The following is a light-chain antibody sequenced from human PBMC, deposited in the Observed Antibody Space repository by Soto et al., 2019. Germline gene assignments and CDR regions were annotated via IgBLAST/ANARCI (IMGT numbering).Light chain of an antibody. CDR2: SNN. J-gene: IGLJ2*01. CDR3: AAWDDSLSGVV. V-gene: IGLV1-47*02. CDR1: SSNIGSNY. Sequence: QAVVTHPPSESGTPGQRVTISCSGSSSNIGSNYVYWYQQLPGTAPKLLIYSNNQRPSGVPDRFSGSKSGTSASLAISGLRSEDEADYYCAAWDDSLSGVVFGGGTKLTVL.